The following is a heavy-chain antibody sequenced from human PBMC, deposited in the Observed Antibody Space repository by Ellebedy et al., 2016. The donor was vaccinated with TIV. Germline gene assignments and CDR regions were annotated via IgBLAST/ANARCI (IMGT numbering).Heavy chain of an antibody. Sequence: MPSETLSLTCTVSGGSISSSSYYWGRIRQPPGKGLEWIGSIYYSGSTYYNPSLESRVTISVDTSKNQFSLKLSSVTAADTAVYYCAREPALTVTTLTGADYWGQGTLVTVSS. CDR2: IYYSGST. CDR3: AREPALTVTTLTGADY. J-gene: IGHJ4*02. D-gene: IGHD4-17*01. V-gene: IGHV4-39*01. CDR1: GGSISSSSYY.